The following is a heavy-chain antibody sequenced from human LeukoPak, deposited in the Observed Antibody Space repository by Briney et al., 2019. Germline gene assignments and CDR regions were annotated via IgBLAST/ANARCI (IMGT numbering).Heavy chain of an antibody. Sequence: SETLSLTCTVSGGSISSGGYYWSWIRQRPGKGLEWIGYIYYSGSTYYNPSLKSRVTISVDTSKNQFSLRLSSVTAADTAVYYCARDGRSTSFWFDPWGQGTLVTVSS. CDR3: ARDGRSTSFWFDP. V-gene: IGHV4-31*03. J-gene: IGHJ5*02. CDR1: GGSISSGGYY. D-gene: IGHD2-2*01. CDR2: IYYSGST.